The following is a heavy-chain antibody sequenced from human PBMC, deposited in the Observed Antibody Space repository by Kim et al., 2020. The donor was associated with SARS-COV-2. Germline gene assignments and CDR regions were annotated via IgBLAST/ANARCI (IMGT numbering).Heavy chain of an antibody. CDR3: ATYYDILTGIDAFDI. D-gene: IGHD3-9*01. V-gene: IGHV3-53*01. Sequence: DSVKGRFTISRDNSKTTLYLQMNSLRAEDTAVYYCATYYDILTGIDAFDIWGQGTMVTVSS. J-gene: IGHJ3*02.